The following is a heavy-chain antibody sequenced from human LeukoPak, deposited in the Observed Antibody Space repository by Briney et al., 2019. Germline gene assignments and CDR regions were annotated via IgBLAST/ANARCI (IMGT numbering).Heavy chain of an antibody. J-gene: IGHJ4*02. D-gene: IGHD6-6*01. Sequence: GRSLRLSCAASGFTFSSYAMHWVRQAPGKGLEWVSVISYDGSNKYYADSVKGRFTISRDNSKNTLYLQMNSLRAEDTAVYYCGSPSSSFAFDYWGQGTLVTVSS. CDR3: GSPSSSFAFDY. CDR1: GFTFSSYA. CDR2: ISYDGSNK. V-gene: IGHV3-30-3*01.